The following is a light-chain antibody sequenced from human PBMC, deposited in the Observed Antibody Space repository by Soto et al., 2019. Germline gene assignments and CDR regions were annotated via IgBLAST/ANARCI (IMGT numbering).Light chain of an antibody. V-gene: IGKV3-20*01. CDR2: AAS. CDR1: QRVYNSF. J-gene: IGKJ5*01. Sequence: EIVLTQSPGTLSLSPGERATLSCRASQRVYNSFLAWYQQKPGQAPRLLIHAASSRATGIPDRLSGSGSGTGFTLTITRLEPEDFAVYFCQQYGDSITFGQGTRLEIK. CDR3: QQYGDSIT.